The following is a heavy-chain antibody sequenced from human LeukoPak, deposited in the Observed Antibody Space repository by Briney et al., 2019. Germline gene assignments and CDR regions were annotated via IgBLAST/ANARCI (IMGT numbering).Heavy chain of an antibody. J-gene: IGHJ4*02. CDR3: AKPSRPHSSSWYAHY. D-gene: IGHD6-13*01. CDR1: GFTFSSYA. Sequence: GGSLRLSCAASGFTFSSYAMSWVRQAPGKGLEWVSAISGSGGSTYYADSVKGRFTISRDNSKNTLYLQMNSLRAEDTAVYYCAKPSRPHSSSWYAHYWGQGTLVTVSS. V-gene: IGHV3-23*01. CDR2: ISGSGGST.